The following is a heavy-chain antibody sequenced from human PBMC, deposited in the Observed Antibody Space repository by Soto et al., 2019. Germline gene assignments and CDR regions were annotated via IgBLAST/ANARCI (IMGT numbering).Heavy chain of an antibody. CDR2: ISPMFGAA. CDR3: AREVQVHTPAFVY. D-gene: IGHD3-10*01. V-gene: IGHV1-69*19. Sequence: QVQLVQSGAEMKKPGSSVKVSCQSSGGTFNTYAMNWVRQAPGQGPEWMGDISPMFGAANYAPKFQGRVTITADESTCTSYRQLSSLTSEDTALYFCAREVQVHTPAFVYWGQGTLVTVSS. CDR1: GGTFNTYA. J-gene: IGHJ4*02.